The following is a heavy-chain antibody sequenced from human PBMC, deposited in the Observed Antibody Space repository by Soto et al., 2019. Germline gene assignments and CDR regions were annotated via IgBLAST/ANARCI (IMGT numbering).Heavy chain of an antibody. J-gene: IGHJ4*02. CDR2: ISAYNGNT. Sequence: GASVKVSCRASGYTFTSYGIIWVRQAPGQGLEWMGWISAYNGNTNYAQKLQGRVTMTTDTSTSTAYMELRSLRSDDTAVYYCARYLGYDFWSGYADYWGQGTLVTVSS. CDR3: ARYLGYDFWSGYADY. CDR1: GYTFTSYG. D-gene: IGHD3-3*01. V-gene: IGHV1-18*01.